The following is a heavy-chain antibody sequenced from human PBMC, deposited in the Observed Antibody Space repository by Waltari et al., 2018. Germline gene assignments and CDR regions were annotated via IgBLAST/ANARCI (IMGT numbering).Heavy chain of an antibody. CDR1: GGTFSSYA. J-gene: IGHJ5*02. CDR3: ARRAGGNRRVSDLSWFDP. CDR2: IIPSFGTA. V-gene: IGHV1-69*15. D-gene: IGHD3-3*01. Sequence: QVQLVQSGAEVKKPGSSVKVSCKASGGTFSSYAISWVRQAPGQGLEWMGRIIPSFGTANYAQKFQGRVTITADESTSTAYMGLSSLRSEDTAVYYCARRAGGNRRVSDLSWFDPWGQGTLVTVSS.